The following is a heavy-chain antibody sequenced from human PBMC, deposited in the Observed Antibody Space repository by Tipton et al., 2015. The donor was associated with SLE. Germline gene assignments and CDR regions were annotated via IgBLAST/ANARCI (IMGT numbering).Heavy chain of an antibody. CDR1: GGSLRTYY. V-gene: IGHV4-59*01. Sequence: TLSLTCTVSGGSLRTYYWSWMRQPPGKGLEWIGYIYYSGSTNYNPSLKSRVSASVDTAKNQLSLKLASVTAADTAIYYCARDMGGPFDHWGQGTLVTVSS. CDR2: IYYSGST. CDR3: ARDMGGPFDH. D-gene: IGHD3-16*01. J-gene: IGHJ4*02.